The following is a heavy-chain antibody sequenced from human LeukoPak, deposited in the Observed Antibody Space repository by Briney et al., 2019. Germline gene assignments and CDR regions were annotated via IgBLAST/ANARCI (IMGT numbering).Heavy chain of an antibody. J-gene: IGHJ4*02. CDR3: ARVGYSSSFFDY. CDR2: IYYSGST. Sequence: PSETLSLTCTVSGASISSYYWSWIRQPPGKGLEWIGYIYYSGSTNYNPSLKSRVTISVDTSKNQFSLKLSSVTAADTAVYYCARVGYSSSFFDYWGQGTLVTVSS. CDR1: GASISSYY. D-gene: IGHD6-13*01. V-gene: IGHV4-59*01.